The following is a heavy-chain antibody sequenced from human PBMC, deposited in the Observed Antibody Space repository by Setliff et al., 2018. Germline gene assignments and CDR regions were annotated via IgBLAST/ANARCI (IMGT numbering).Heavy chain of an antibody. CDR3: ARERMYYNFWSGYSDNLNWFDP. CDR1: GGSISSSSYY. CDR2: IYYSGST. J-gene: IGHJ5*02. Sequence: PSETLSLTCTVSGGSISSSSYYWGWIRQPPGKGLEWIGSIYYSGSTYYNPSLKSRVTISVDTSKNQFSLKLSSVTAADTAVYYCARERMYYNFWSGYSDNLNWFDPWGQGTLVTVSS. V-gene: IGHV4-39*07. D-gene: IGHD3-3*01.